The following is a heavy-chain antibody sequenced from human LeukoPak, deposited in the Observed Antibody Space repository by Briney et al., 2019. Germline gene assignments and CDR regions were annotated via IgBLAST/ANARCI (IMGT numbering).Heavy chain of an antibody. Sequence: GGSLRLSCAASGFTFSSNWMSWVRQAPGKGLEWVANIKEDGSEKYYVDSVKGRFTISRDNAKNSLYLQMNSLRAEDTALYYCAKDTVAGTSGAFDIWGQGTMVTVSS. J-gene: IGHJ3*02. CDR1: GFTFSSNW. CDR3: AKDTVAGTSGAFDI. D-gene: IGHD6-19*01. CDR2: IKEDGSEK. V-gene: IGHV3-7*03.